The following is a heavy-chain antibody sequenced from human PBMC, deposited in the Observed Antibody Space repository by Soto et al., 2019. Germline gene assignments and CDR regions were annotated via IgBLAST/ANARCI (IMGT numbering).Heavy chain of an antibody. CDR3: GRFWTNGVCSQAGFD. CDR2: ISGSGGST. Sequence: EVQLLESGGGLVQPGGSLRLSCAASGFSFSSYDMSWVRQAPGKGLEWVSAISGSGGSTYYADSVKGRFTISRDNSKKTVYLQKNSLRPEDTAVYYCGRFWTNGVCSQAGFDWGKGTLVTVSS. J-gene: IGHJ4*02. CDR1: GFSFSSYD. D-gene: IGHD2-8*01. V-gene: IGHV3-23*01.